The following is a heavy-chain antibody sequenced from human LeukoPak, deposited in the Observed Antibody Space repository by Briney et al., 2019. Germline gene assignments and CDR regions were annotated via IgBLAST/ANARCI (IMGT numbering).Heavy chain of an antibody. V-gene: IGHV4-34*01. J-gene: IGHJ4*02. D-gene: IGHD6-25*01. CDR1: GGSFSGYY. Sequence: SETLSLTCAVYGGSFSGYYWSWIRQPPGKGLEWIGEINHSGSTNYNPSLKSRVTISVDKSKNQFSLKLSSVTAADTAVYYCARRRAAAAGGSFDYWGQGTLVTVSS. CDR2: INHSGST. CDR3: ARRRAAAAGGSFDY.